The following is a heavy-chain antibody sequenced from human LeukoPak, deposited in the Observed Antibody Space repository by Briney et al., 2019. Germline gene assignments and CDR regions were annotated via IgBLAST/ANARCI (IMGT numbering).Heavy chain of an antibody. D-gene: IGHD3-10*01. J-gene: IGHJ6*03. V-gene: IGHV3-48*03. CDR3: ARDFPEDSGSYSNYYYYMDV. CDR1: GFTFSSYE. Sequence: GGSLRLFCAASGFTFSSYEMNWVRQAPGKGLEWVSYISSSGSTIYYADSVKGRFAISRDNAKNSLYLQMNSLRAEDTAVYYCARDFPEDSGSYSNYYYYMDVWGKGTTVTISS. CDR2: ISSSGSTI.